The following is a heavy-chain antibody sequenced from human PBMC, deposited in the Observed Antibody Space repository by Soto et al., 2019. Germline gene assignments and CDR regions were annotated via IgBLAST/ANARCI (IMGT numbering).Heavy chain of an antibody. Sequence: QGQLVESGGGVVQPGRSLRLSCAASGFGFGDYALHWVRQAPGKGLEWVAAISFDGRNEDYANSVKGRFTISRDNSRDTLFLQLSLLRTEDTAIYYFATDGVVTTTFGFDYFAFWGRGTLVTVSS. CDR1: GFGFGDYA. CDR3: ATDGVVTTTFGFDYFAF. V-gene: IGHV3-30*04. D-gene: IGHD3-16*01. J-gene: IGHJ4*02. CDR2: ISFDGRNE.